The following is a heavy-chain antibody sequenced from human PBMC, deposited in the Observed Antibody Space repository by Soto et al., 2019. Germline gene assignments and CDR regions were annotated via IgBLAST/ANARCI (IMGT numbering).Heavy chain of an antibody. D-gene: IGHD3-3*01. CDR1: GFTFSSYA. CDR2: ISYDGSNK. CDR3: ASGHRGESGYFPYYYYYYGMDV. Sequence: PGGSLRLSCAASGFTFSSYAMHWVRQAPGKGLEWVAVISYDGSNKYYADSVKGRFTISRDNSKNTLYLQMNSLRAEDTAVYYCASGHRGESGYFPYYYYYYGMDVWGQGTTVTVSS. J-gene: IGHJ6*02. V-gene: IGHV3-30-3*01.